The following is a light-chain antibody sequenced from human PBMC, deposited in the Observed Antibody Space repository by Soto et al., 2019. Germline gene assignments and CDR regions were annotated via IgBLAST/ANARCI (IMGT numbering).Light chain of an antibody. CDR2: DAS. Sequence: DIQMTQSPSTLSASVGDRVSITCRASQSIGRWLAWYQQKSGKAPKLLIFDASGLESGVPSRFSGSGSGTEFTLTIAGLKTEDFATYYCQQYESYSPLTFGGGTNV. CDR1: QSIGRW. J-gene: IGKJ4*01. V-gene: IGKV1-5*01. CDR3: QQYESYSPLT.